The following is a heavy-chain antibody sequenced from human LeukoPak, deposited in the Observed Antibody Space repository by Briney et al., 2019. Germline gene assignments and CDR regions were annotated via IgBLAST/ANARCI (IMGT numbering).Heavy chain of an antibody. CDR3: TTDHRIRDDYGGRFDP. CDR1: GFTFSNAW. V-gene: IGHV3-15*01. J-gene: IGHJ5*02. CDR2: IKSKTDGGTT. Sequence: KPGGSLRLSXAASGFTFSNAWMSWVRQAPGKGLEWVGRIKSKTDGGTTDYAAPVKGRFTISRDDSKNTLYLQMNSLKTEDTAVYYCTTDHRIRDDYGGRFDPWGQGTLVTVSS. D-gene: IGHD4-17*01.